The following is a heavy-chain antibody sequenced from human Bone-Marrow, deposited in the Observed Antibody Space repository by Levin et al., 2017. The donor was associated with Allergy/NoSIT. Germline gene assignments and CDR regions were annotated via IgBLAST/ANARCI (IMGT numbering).Heavy chain of an antibody. J-gene: IGHJ4*02. V-gene: IGHV3-23*01. CDR1: GFTFSSYA. Sequence: PGGSLRLSCAASGFTFSSYAMSWVRQAPGKGLEWVSAISGSGGSTYYADSVKGRFTISRDNSKNTLYLQMNSLRAEDTAVYYCAKDDFWSGSDIPYYFDYWGQGTLVTVSS. CDR3: AKDDFWSGSDIPYYFDY. CDR2: ISGSGGST. D-gene: IGHD3-3*01.